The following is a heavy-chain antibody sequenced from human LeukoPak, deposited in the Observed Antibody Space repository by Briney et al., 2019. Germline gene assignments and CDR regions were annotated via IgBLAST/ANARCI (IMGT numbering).Heavy chain of an antibody. CDR1: GGSISSSSFY. CDR2: FYSSGNT. D-gene: IGHD2-15*01. J-gene: IGHJ6*03. V-gene: IGHV4-39*01. CDR3: AAALQNYYMDV. Sequence: SETLSLTCTVSGGSISSSSFYWGWIRQPPGKGLEWIGNFYSSGNTYYNPSLKSRVTISVDTSKNQFSLKLNSVTAADTAVYFCAAALQNYYMDVWGKGTTVTVSS.